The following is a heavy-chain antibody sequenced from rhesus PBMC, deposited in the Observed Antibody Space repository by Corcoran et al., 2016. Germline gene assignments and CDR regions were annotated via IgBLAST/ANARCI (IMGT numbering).Heavy chain of an antibody. CDR1: GGSISDAYY. Sequence: QVQLQESGPGLVKPSETLSLTCAVSGGSISDAYYWSWIRPPPGKGLEWFGYIYGSGGGTNYNPSLKNRVTISIDTSKNQFSLKLSSVTAADTALYYCARTSYNWNDGYFDYWGQGVLVTVSS. D-gene: IGHD1-7*02. CDR3: ARTSYNWNDGYFDY. CDR2: IYGSGGGT. V-gene: IGHV4-106*01. J-gene: IGHJ4*01.